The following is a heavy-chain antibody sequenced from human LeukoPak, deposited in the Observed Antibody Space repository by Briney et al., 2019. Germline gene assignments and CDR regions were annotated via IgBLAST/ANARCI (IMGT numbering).Heavy chain of an antibody. J-gene: IGHJ4*02. CDR1: GFTFSSYS. CDR3: ARSGYGSRWYFFDH. V-gene: IGHV3-21*01. Sequence: PGGSLRLSCAASGFTFSSYSMNWVRQAPGKGLQWVSSISSSSSYIYYADSVKGRFTISRDNAKNSLYLQMNSLRVEDTAVYYCARSGYGSRWYFFDHWGQGTLVTVSS. D-gene: IGHD6-13*01. CDR2: ISSSSSYI.